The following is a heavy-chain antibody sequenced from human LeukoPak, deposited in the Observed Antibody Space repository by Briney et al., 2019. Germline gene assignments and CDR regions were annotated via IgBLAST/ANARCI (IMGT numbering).Heavy chain of an antibody. D-gene: IGHD3-22*01. V-gene: IGHV1-8*01. J-gene: IGHJ3*02. CDR3: ASSYDSSGRDAFDI. CDR2: MNPNSGNT. CDR1: GYTFTSYD. Sequence: ASVKVSCKASGYTFTSYDINWVRQATGQGLEWMGWMNPNSGNTGYAQKFQGRVTMTRSTSISTAYMELSSLRSEDTAVYYCASSYDSSGRDAFDIWGQGTMVTVSS.